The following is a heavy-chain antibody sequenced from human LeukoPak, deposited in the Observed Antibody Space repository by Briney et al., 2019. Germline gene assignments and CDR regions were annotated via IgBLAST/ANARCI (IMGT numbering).Heavy chain of an antibody. J-gene: IGHJ4*02. CDR3: ASRKLGNDY. CDR1: GGSVSDYY. D-gene: IGHD7-27*01. CDR2: IYYTGST. Sequence: SETLSLTCTISGGSVSDYYWSGIRQSPGKGLEWIGYIYYTGSTTYNPSLKSRVTISADTSKNQFSLKLSSVTAADTAVYYCASRKLGNDYWGQGTLVTVSS. V-gene: IGHV4-59*02.